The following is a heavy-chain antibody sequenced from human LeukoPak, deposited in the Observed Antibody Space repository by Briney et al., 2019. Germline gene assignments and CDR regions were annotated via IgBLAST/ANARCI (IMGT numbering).Heavy chain of an antibody. J-gene: IGHJ3*02. V-gene: IGHV4-30-4*01. Sequence: PSETLSLTCTVSGGSISSSDYYWSWIRQPPGKGLEWIGYIYYSGSTSYNPSLKSRVTISVDTSKNQFSLKLTSVTAADTAVYYCARGFDAHNAFDIWGQGTVVTVSS. D-gene: IGHD3-9*01. CDR3: ARGFDAHNAFDI. CDR1: GGSISSSDYY. CDR2: IYYSGST.